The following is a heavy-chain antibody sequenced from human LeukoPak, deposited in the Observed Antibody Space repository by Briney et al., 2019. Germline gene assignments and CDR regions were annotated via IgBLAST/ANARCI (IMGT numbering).Heavy chain of an antibody. Sequence: GGSLRLSCAASGFTFSNYNMNWVRQAPGKGLEWVSSISSTSSYIYYADSVKGRFTISRDNAKNSLYLQMNSLRAEDTAVYYCASLMRSAVPNWGQGTLVTVSS. CDR2: ISSTSSYI. CDR3: ASLMRSAVPN. V-gene: IGHV3-21*01. J-gene: IGHJ1*01. CDR1: GFTFSNYN. D-gene: IGHD4-17*01.